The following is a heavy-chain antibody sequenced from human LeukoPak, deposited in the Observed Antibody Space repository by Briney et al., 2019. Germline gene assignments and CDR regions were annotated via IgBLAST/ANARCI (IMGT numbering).Heavy chain of an antibody. D-gene: IGHD3-10*01. CDR3: AVYYGSGSYYNWRYGMDV. Sequence: VASVKVSRKASGYTFTGYYMHWVRQAPGQGLEWMGWINPNSGGTNYAQKFQGWVTMTRDTSISTAHMELSRLRSDDTAVYYCAVYYGSGSYYNWRYGMDVWGQGTTVTVSS. CDR2: INPNSGGT. CDR1: GYTFTGYY. V-gene: IGHV1-2*04. J-gene: IGHJ6*02.